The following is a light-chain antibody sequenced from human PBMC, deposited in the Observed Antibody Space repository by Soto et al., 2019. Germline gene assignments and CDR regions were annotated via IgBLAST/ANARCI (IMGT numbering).Light chain of an antibody. Sequence: TVMTHSPHTLSVSPWEIATLSCRASRSVRNKLAWYQQKSGQAPRLLIYDASHRATGIPVRFSGSGSESDFTLTISSLEPEDFAVYYCQQRSYPITFGQGTRLEIK. CDR2: DAS. CDR1: RSVRNK. J-gene: IGKJ5*01. V-gene: IGKV3-11*01. CDR3: QQRSYPIT.